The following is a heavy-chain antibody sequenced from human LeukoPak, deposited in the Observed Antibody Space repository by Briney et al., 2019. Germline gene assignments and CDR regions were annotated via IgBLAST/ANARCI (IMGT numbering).Heavy chain of an antibody. CDR1: GFTFSNYA. V-gene: IGHV3-23*01. D-gene: IGHD3-22*01. Sequence: PGGSLRLSCAASGFTFSNYAMSWVRQAPGKGLEWVSAISGSGGSTYYADSVKGRFTISRDNSKNTLYLQMNSLRAEGTAVYYCAKDLEYYYDSSGYLDYWGQGTLVTVSS. CDR2: ISGSGGST. CDR3: AKDLEYYYDSSGYLDY. J-gene: IGHJ4*02.